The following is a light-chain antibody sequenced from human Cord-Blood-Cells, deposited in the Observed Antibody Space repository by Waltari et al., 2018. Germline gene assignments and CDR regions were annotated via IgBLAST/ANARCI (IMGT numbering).Light chain of an antibody. V-gene: IGKV1-NL1*01. CDR3: QQYYSTPFT. Sequence: DIQMNQSPSSMSASVGDRVTITCRASQGISNSLAWYQQKPGKAPKLLLYAASRLESGVPSRFSGSGSGTDYTLTISSLQPEDFATYYCQQYYSTPFTFGPGTKVDIK. J-gene: IGKJ3*01. CDR1: QGISNS. CDR2: AAS.